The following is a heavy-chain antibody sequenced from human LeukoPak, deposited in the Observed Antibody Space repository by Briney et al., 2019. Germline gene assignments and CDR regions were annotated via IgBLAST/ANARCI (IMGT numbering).Heavy chain of an antibody. CDR2: INDRGST. CDR1: GGSFNGYS. Sequence: SETLSLTCAVNGGSFNGYSWSWIRQPPGKGLDWIGEINDRGSTNYNPSLKSRVTISVDTSKNQFLLKLSSVTVADTAVYYCARGKIGSSKRVVHYYGMDVWGKGTTVTVSS. D-gene: IGHD2-2*01. J-gene: IGHJ6*04. CDR3: ARGKIGSSKRVVHYYGMDV. V-gene: IGHV4-34*01.